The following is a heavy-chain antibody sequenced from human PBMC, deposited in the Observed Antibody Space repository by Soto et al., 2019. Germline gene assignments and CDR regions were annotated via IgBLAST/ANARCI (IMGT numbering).Heavy chain of an antibody. CDR2: LGTRGSPI. CDR1: GFPRRVYS. J-gene: IGHJ4*02. D-gene: IGHD6-13*01. CDR3: AKEFGSTWIDH. V-gene: IGHV3-48*01. Sequence: VGSLLPSCSPSGFPRRVYSIDWVGQAPGKGLEWISHLGTRGSPIYDADSASGRFTISRDNAQNSLFLQLNSLRAEETAVYYCAKEFGSTWIDHWGQGILVTVSS.